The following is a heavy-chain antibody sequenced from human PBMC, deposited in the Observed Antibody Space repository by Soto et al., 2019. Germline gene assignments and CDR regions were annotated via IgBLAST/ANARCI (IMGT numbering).Heavy chain of an antibody. V-gene: IGHV1-69*01. Sequence: QVQLVQSGAEVKKPGSSVKVSCKASGGTFSSYAISWVRQDPGQGLEWMGGIIPIFGTANYAQKFQGRVTITADESTSTAYMELSSRRSEDTAVYYCARRSYYDSSGYYFSCYYGMDVWGQGTTVTFSS. CDR1: GGTFSSYA. J-gene: IGHJ6*02. D-gene: IGHD3-22*01. CDR3: ARRSYYDSSGYYFSCYYGMDV. CDR2: IIPIFGTA.